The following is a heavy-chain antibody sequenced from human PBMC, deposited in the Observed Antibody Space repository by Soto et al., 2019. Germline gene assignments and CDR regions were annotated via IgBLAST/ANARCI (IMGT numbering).Heavy chain of an antibody. V-gene: IGHV1-8*01. J-gene: IGHJ3*02. CDR1: GYTFTSYD. Sequence: GASVKFYCKASGYTFTSYDINWVRQATGQGLEWMGWMNPNSGNTGYAQKFQGRVTMTRNTSISTAYMELSSLRSEDTAVYYCARGYYDSSGYYLAFDIWGQGTMVPVSS. D-gene: IGHD3-22*01. CDR2: MNPNSGNT. CDR3: ARGYYDSSGYYLAFDI.